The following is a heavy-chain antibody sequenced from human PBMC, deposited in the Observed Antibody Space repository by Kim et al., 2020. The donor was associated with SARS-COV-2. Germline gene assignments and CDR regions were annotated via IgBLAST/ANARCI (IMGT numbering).Heavy chain of an antibody. V-gene: IGHV3-23*01. J-gene: IGHJ2*01. D-gene: IGHD3-10*01. CDR1: GFSFSSHA. CDR3: SIYGLYPYW. CDR2: IPAGAHYT. Sequence: GGSLRLSCEASGFSFSSHAMTWVRQAPGMGLEWVSTIPAGAHYTMYADSVTGRFTISRDNSQNTLYLQINTLRAEHTSVYYCSIYGLYPYW.